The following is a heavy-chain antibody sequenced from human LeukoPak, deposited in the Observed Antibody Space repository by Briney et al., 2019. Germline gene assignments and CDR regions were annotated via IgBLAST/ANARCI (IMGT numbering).Heavy chain of an antibody. CDR2: INWNGGST. V-gene: IGHV3-20*04. CDR1: GFTFSDYW. D-gene: IGHD3-3*01. J-gene: IGHJ4*02. Sequence: GGSLTLSCAASGFTFSDYWMHWVRQAPGKGRVWVSGINWNGGSTGYGDSVKGRFTISRDNAKNSLYLQMNSLRAEDTALYYCARDTFGSGALDYWGQGTLVTVSS. CDR3: ARDTFGSGALDY.